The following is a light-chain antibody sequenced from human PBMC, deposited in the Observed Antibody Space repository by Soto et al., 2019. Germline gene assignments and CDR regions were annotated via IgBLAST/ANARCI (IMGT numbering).Light chain of an antibody. CDR3: QQSYSTPPT. CDR1: HSISSY. CDR2: GAS. Sequence: DIQMTQSPASLSASVGDRLTITRRASHSISSYLNWYQQKPGKAPKLLIYGASGLHSGVPSTFSGRGSGTIFTLTISILQPEDSATYDCQQSYSTPPTVGEGTKGEIK. V-gene: IGKV1-39*01. J-gene: IGKJ4*01.